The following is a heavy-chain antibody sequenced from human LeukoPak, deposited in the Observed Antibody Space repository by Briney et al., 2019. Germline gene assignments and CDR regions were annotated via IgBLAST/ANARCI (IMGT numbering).Heavy chain of an antibody. J-gene: IGHJ4*02. CDR2: ISYDGSNK. V-gene: IGHV3-30*04. CDR3: ARDSGFSGTQRGEY. D-gene: IGHD3/OR15-3a*01. Sequence: GGSLRLSCAASGFTFSNYAIHWVRQAPGKGLEWVAVISYDGSNKYYADSVKGRFTLSRDNSKNTLYLQMNSLRAEDTAVYYCARDSGFSGTQRGEYWGQGTLVTVPS. CDR1: GFTFSNYA.